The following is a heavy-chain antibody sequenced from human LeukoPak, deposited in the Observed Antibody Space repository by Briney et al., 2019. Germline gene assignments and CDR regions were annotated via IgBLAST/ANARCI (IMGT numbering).Heavy chain of an antibody. D-gene: IGHD3-16*02. CDR1: GGSISSYY. J-gene: IGHJ4*02. V-gene: IGHV4-4*07. CDR2: IYTSGST. Sequence: PSETLSLTCTVSGGSISSYYWSWIRQPAGKGLEWIGRIYTSGSTNYNPSLKSRVTISVDTSKNQFSLKLSSVTAADTAVYYCARGSSYYDYVWGSYRRIHFDYWGQGTLVTVSS. CDR3: ARGSSYYDYVWGSYRRIHFDY.